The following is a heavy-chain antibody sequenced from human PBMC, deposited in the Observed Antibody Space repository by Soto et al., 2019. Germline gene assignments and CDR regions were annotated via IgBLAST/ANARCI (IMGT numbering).Heavy chain of an antibody. CDR2: ISSSGTYT. Sequence: EVQLVESGGGLVKPGGSLRLSCAASGFTFSSYTMNWVRQAPGKGLEWVSFISSSGTYTYYADSLKGRFTISRDNAKDSLYLQMNSLRAEDTAVYYCARKKGDTFDLWGQGTMVTVSS. CDR1: GFTFSSYT. CDR3: ARKKGDTFDL. J-gene: IGHJ3*01. V-gene: IGHV3-21*01.